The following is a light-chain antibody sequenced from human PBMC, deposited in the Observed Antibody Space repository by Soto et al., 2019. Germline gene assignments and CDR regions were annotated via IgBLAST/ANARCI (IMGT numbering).Light chain of an antibody. CDR1: SSNIGTNT. J-gene: IGLJ2*01. CDR2: SDN. V-gene: IGLV1-44*01. Sequence: QSVLTQPPSASGTPGQRVTISCSGSSSNIGTNTVIWYQQLPGAAPKLLIYSDNQRPSGVPDRFSGSKSGTSASLVISGPQSEDEADYYCAAWDVSLVVFGGGTKLTVL. CDR3: AAWDVSLVV.